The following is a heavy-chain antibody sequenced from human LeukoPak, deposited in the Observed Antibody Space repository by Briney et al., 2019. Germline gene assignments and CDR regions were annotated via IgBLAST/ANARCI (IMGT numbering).Heavy chain of an antibody. CDR2: ISGSGGST. J-gene: IGHJ4*02. CDR1: GFTFSSYA. CDR3: AKASNGYYYDSIDY. Sequence: GGSLRLSCSAYGFTFSSYAMSWVRQAPGKGLEWVSAISGSGGSTYYADSVKGRFTISRDNSKNTLYLQMNSLRAEDTAVYYCAKASNGYYYDSIDYWGQGTLVTVSS. D-gene: IGHD3-22*01. V-gene: IGHV3-23*01.